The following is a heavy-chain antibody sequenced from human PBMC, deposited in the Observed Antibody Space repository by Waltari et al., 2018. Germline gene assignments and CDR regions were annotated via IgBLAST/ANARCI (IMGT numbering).Heavy chain of an antibody. Sequence: EVQLVESGGGLVQLGRSLRLSCAASGFTFDDYAMHWVRQAPGKGLEWVSGISWNSGSIGYTDSVKGRFTISRDNAKNSLYLQMNSLRAEDTALYYCAKDKGVSRDGDEYYFDYWGQGTLVTVSS. CDR2: ISWNSGSI. V-gene: IGHV3-9*01. CDR3: AKDKGVSRDGDEYYFDY. J-gene: IGHJ4*02. D-gene: IGHD2-2*01. CDR1: GFTFDDYA.